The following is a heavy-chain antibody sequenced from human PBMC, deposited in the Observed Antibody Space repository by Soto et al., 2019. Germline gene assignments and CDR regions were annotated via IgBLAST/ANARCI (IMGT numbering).Heavy chain of an antibody. J-gene: IGHJ4*02. CDR2: ISYDGSNK. Sequence: QVQLVESGGGVVQPGRTLRLSCAASGFTFSSYAMHWVRQAPGKGLEWVAVISYDGSNKYYADSVKGRFTISRDNYKNTLYLQMNSLRAEDTAVYYCARIPPATVTTSGYFDYWGQGTLVTVSS. CDR3: ARIPPATVTTSGYFDY. CDR1: GFTFSSYA. D-gene: IGHD4-17*01. V-gene: IGHV3-30-3*01.